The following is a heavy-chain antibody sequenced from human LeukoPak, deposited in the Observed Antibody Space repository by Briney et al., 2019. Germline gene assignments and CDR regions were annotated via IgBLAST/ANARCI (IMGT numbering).Heavy chain of an antibody. V-gene: IGHV3-74*01. Sequence: PGGSLRLSCAASGFTFSDYWMHWVRQAPGKGLVWVGRISNDGRNMEYADSVKGRFTIYRDNAENTLDLQMHRLRAEDTAVYYCARDHNTFGGVIVIGTVWFDYWGQGTLVTVSS. CDR3: ARDHNTFGGVIVIGTVWFDY. D-gene: IGHD3-16*02. CDR2: ISNDGRNM. J-gene: IGHJ4*02. CDR1: GFTFSDYW.